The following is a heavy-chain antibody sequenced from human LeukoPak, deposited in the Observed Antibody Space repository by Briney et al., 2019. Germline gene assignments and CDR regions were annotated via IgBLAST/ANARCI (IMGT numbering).Heavy chain of an antibody. CDR2: INPNSGDT. D-gene: IGHD2-15*01. V-gene: IGHV1-2*02. Sequence: GSVKDSCKASGYTFTGYYMQRVRQAAGQGREGMGWINPNSGDTHHAQKFQGRVSMARDTSINTAYMELSRLRSDDTAVYYCARDQAFVYCSGGTCYDDYWGQGSLVTVSS. CDR3: ARDQAFVYCSGGTCYDDY. CDR1: GYTFTGYY. J-gene: IGHJ4*02.